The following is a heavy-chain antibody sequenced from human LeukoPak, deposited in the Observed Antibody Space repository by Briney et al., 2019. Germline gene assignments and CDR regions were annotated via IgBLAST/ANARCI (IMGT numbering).Heavy chain of an antibody. CDR1: GFTVSRNY. Sequence: GGSLRLSCAASGFTVSRNYMSWVRQAPGKGLEWVSVIYSGGSTYYADSVKGRFTISRDNSKNTLYLQMNSLRAEDTAVYYCASADTTRYYYVGAFDIWGQGTMVTVSS. V-gene: IGHV3-66*01. CDR2: IYSGGST. J-gene: IGHJ3*02. CDR3: ASADTTRYYYVGAFDI. D-gene: IGHD3-22*01.